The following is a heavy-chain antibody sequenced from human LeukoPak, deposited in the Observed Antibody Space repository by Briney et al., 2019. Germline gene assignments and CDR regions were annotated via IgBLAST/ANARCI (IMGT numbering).Heavy chain of an antibody. CDR3: ASHHIESGFDVFDI. CDR2: VQPTGNT. CDR1: NGHNNNGSYY. V-gene: IGHV4-61*02. Sequence: SETLSLTCTASNGHNNNGSYYWSWIRQPAGKGLEWVGRVQPTGNTMYNPSLNSRVTISVDTSKHQFSLRLTSVPAADTAVYYCASHHIESGFDVFDIWGHGTLVTVSS. J-gene: IGHJ3*02. D-gene: IGHD2-21*01.